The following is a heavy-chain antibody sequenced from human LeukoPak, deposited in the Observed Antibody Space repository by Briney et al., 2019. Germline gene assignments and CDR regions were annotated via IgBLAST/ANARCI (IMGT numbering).Heavy chain of an antibody. CDR1: GFSFSSYA. V-gene: IGHV3-30-3*01. CDR2: ISYDGSNK. D-gene: IGHD3-22*01. Sequence: GGSLRLSCAASGFSFSSYALHWVRQAPGKGLEWVAVISYDGSNKYYADSVKGRFTISRDNSKNTLYLQMNSLRAEDTAVYYCAKDRGRHYYDSSGYFFDYWGQGTLVTVSS. CDR3: AKDRGRHYYDSSGYFFDY. J-gene: IGHJ4*02.